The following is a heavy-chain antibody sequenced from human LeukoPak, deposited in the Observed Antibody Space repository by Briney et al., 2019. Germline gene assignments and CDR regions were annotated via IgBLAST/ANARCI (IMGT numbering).Heavy chain of an antibody. CDR2: IIPIFGTA. CDR1: GGTFSSYA. Sequence: SVKVSCKASGGTFSSYAISWVRQAPGQGLEWMGGIIPIFGTANYAQKFQGRVTITTDESTSTAYMELSSLRSEDTAVYYCARGHVLRYFDWTYDWFDPWGQGTLVTVSS. D-gene: IGHD3-9*01. V-gene: IGHV1-69*05. J-gene: IGHJ5*02. CDR3: ARGHVLRYFDWTYDWFDP.